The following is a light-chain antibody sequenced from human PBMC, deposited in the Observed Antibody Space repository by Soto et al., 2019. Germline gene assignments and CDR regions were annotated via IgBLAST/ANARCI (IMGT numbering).Light chain of an antibody. CDR1: QSVSSSY. J-gene: IGKJ1*01. CDR2: GTS. Sequence: EIVFTQSPGTLSLSPGERATLSCRASQSVSSSYLAWYQQKPGQAPRLLIYGTSSRATAIPDRFSGSGSGTDFTLTISRLEPEDFAVYYCQQFGSSPRTFGQGTKVDIK. V-gene: IGKV3-20*01. CDR3: QQFGSSPRT.